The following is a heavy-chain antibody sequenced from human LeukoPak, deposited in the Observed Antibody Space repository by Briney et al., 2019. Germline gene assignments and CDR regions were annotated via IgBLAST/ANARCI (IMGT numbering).Heavy chain of an antibody. CDR3: ARPNGLWGSSSWYDYYYYYGMDV. CDR2: ISSSGSTI. CDR1: GFTFSSYE. Sequence: PGGSLRLSCAASGFTFSSYEMNWVRQAPGKGLEWVSYISSSGSTIYYADSVKGRFTISRDNAKNSLYLQMNSLRAEDTAVYYCARPNGLWGSSSWYDYYYYYGMDVWGQGTTVTVSS. D-gene: IGHD6-13*01. V-gene: IGHV3-48*03. J-gene: IGHJ6*02.